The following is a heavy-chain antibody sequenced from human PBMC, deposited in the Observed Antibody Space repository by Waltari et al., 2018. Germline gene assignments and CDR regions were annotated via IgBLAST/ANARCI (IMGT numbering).Heavy chain of an antibody. CDR2: IKQDGSER. V-gene: IGHV3-7*03. J-gene: IGHJ3*02. Sequence: EVHLVESEGGLVQPGGSLRLSCAASGFTFSSYWMSWVRQAPGKGLEWVANIKQDGSERYSVDSVRGRFIISRDNAKNSLYLQMYSLRAEDTAVYYCARVHCGGDCVTDAFDIWGQGTMVSVSS. CDR3: ARVHCGGDCVTDAFDI. D-gene: IGHD2-21*02. CDR1: GFTFSSYW.